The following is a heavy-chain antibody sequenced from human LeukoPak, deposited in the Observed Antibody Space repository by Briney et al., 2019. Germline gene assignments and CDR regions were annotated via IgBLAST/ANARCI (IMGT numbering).Heavy chain of an antibody. V-gene: IGHV1-2*02. Sequence: ASVKVSCKASGYTFTGYYMHWVRQAPGQGLEWMGWINPNSGGTNYAQKFQGRVTMTRDTSISTAYMELSRLRSDDTAVYYCARPDYDFWSGYYNFDYWGQGTLVTVSS. CDR3: ARPDYDFWSGYYNFDY. CDR2: INPNSGGT. J-gene: IGHJ4*02. D-gene: IGHD3-3*01. CDR1: GYTFTGYY.